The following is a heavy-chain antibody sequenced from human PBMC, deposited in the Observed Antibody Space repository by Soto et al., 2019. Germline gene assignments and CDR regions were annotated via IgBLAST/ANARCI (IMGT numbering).Heavy chain of an antibody. CDR1: GFTFSNYA. V-gene: IGHV3-23*01. D-gene: IGHD1-26*01. J-gene: IGHJ6*02. Sequence: EVQLLESGGGLVRPGGSLRLSCEASGFTFSNYAMTWVRQAPGKGLGWVSAISGSGGSTYYADSVKGRFTISRDNSKNTLYPQMDSLRAEDTAVYYCANPPPTMESTIYYYYGMDVWGQGTTVTVSS. CDR3: ANPPPTMESTIYYYYGMDV. CDR2: ISGSGGST.